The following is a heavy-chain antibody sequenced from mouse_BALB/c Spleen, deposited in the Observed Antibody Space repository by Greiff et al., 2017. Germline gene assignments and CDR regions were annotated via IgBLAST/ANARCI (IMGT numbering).Heavy chain of an antibody. CDR2: INPYNDGT. D-gene: IGHD1-2*01. CDR3: ARDPTTATGGYFDV. Sequence: VQLQQSGPELVKPGASVKMSCKASGYTFTSYVMHWVKQKPGQGLEWIGYINPYNDGTKYNEKFKGKATLTSDKSSSTAYMELSSLTSEDSAVYYCARDPTTATGGYFDVWGAGTTVTVSS. V-gene: IGHV1-14*01. J-gene: IGHJ1*01. CDR1: GYTFTSYV.